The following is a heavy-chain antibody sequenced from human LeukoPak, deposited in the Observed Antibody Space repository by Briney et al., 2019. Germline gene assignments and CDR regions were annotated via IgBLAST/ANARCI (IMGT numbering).Heavy chain of an antibody. Sequence: AGGSLRLSCAASGXNFDTHDMHWVRQAPGKGLEWVAGIRFDGSRVFYVDSVKGRFTVSRDNSKTTLFLQMSSLRVQDTAVYFCARGWGINFPYLDYWGQGTLVTVSS. J-gene: IGHJ4*02. CDR1: GXNFDTHD. D-gene: IGHD3-16*01. V-gene: IGHV3-33*01. CDR2: IRFDGSRV. CDR3: ARGWGINFPYLDY.